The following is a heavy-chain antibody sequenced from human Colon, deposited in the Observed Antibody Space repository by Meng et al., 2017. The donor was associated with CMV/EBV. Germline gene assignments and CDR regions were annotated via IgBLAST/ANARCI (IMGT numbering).Heavy chain of an antibody. CDR1: NY. J-gene: IGHJ5*02. CDR3: ARGESRHNAIFGVVRVGGNWFDP. CDR2: INHSGST. Sequence: NYWSWIRQPPGKGLEWIGEINHSGSTHYNPSLKGRVTISVDTSKNQFSLKLSSVTAADTAVYYCARGESRHNAIFGVVRVGGNWFDPWGQGTLVTVSS. D-gene: IGHD3-3*01. V-gene: IGHV4-34*01.